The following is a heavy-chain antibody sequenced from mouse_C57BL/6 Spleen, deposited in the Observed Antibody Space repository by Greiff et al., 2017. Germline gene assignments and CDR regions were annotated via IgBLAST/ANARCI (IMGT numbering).Heavy chain of an antibody. CDR3: AREEYYGSSYLPMDD. J-gene: IGHJ4*01. Sequence: QVQLQQPGTELVKPGASVKLSCKASGYTFTSYWMHWVKQRPGQGLEWIGNINPSNGGTKYNEKFKSKATLTVDKSSSTAYMQRSSLTSEDSAVYYCAREEYYGSSYLPMDDWGQGTSVTVSS. CDR2: INPSNGGT. CDR1: GYTFTSYW. D-gene: IGHD1-1*01. V-gene: IGHV1-53*01.